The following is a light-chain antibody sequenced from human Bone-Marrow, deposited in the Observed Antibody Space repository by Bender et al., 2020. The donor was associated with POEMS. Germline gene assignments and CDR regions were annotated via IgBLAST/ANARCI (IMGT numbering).Light chain of an antibody. CDR3: SSYTSSSNWV. V-gene: IGLV1-40*01. Sequence: QSVLTQPPSVSGAPGQRVTISCTGSSSNTGSGYDINWYQHLPGTAPKLLIYGYNNRPSGVPDRFSGSKSGTSASLAITGLQAEDEGDYYCSSYTSSSNWVFGGGTKLTVL. CDR1: SSNTGSGYD. CDR2: GYN. J-gene: IGLJ3*02.